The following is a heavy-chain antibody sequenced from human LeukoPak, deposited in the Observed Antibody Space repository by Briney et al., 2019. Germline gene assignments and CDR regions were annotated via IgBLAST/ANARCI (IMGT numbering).Heavy chain of an antibody. J-gene: IGHJ4*02. V-gene: IGHV3-23*01. Sequence: GGSLRLSCAASGFTFSSYAMSWVRQAPGKGLEWVSAISGSSGSTYYADSVKGRFTISRDNSKNTLYLQMNSLRAEDTAVYYCAKVDGYSSSWYCDYWGQGTLVTVSS. CDR2: ISGSSGST. CDR3: AKVDGYSSSWYCDY. D-gene: IGHD6-13*01. CDR1: GFTFSSYA.